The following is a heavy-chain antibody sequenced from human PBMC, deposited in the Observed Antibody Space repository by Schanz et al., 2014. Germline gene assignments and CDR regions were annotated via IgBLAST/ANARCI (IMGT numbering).Heavy chain of an antibody. CDR2: IGVDGTTT. D-gene: IGHD3-10*01. Sequence: EVQLLESGGGLVQPGGSLRLSCAASGFTFSSYAMSWLRQAPGKGLEWVSVIGVDGTTTYYADSVKGRFTISRDNSKNTLYLQMNSLRPEDTAVYYCAKYRGYYRVSGSYRELEYWGQGTLVTVSS. CDR3: AKYRGYYRVSGSYRELEY. CDR1: GFTFSSYA. V-gene: IGHV3-23*01. J-gene: IGHJ4*02.